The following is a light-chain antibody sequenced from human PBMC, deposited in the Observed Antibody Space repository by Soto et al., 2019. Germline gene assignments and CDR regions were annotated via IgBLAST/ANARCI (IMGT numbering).Light chain of an antibody. V-gene: IGKV3-15*01. CDR2: DTS. Sequence: EVVMRQSPATLSVSSGEGATLSCRASQGIGDTLAWYQHKPGQTPRLLIYDTSTRATGVPTRFSGSRSGAEFTLTINGLQSEDFAVYYCQPYNNCPLTLGGGTKVEIK. CDR1: QGIGDT. J-gene: IGKJ4*01. CDR3: QPYNNCPLT.